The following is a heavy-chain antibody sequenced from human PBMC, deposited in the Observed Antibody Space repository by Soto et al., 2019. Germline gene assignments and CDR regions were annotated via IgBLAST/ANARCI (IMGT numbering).Heavy chain of an antibody. CDR2: MSYDGSDT. Sequence: PGGSLRLSCVGSGLIFSNNGMHWVRQTPGKGLEWVAFMSYDGSDTFYADSVKGRFTISRDNSKNTLFLHMSNLRAEDTAMYYCTIVRVADSALDHWGQGTLVTASS. CDR3: TIVRVADSALDH. D-gene: IGHD3-10*02. V-gene: IGHV3-30*02. J-gene: IGHJ4*02. CDR1: GLIFSNNG.